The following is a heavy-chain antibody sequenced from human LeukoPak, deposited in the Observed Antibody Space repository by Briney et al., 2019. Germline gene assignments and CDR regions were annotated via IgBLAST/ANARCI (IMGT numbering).Heavy chain of an antibody. Sequence: GGSLRLSCAASGFTFSSYSMNWVRQAPGKGLEWVSSISSSSSYIYYADSVKGRFTISRDNAKNSLYLQMNSLRAEDTAAYYCARDFSSSWYRLNWFDPWGQGTLVTVSS. CDR3: ARDFSSSWYRLNWFDP. D-gene: IGHD6-13*01. CDR2: ISSSSSYI. J-gene: IGHJ5*02. V-gene: IGHV3-21*01. CDR1: GFTFSSYS.